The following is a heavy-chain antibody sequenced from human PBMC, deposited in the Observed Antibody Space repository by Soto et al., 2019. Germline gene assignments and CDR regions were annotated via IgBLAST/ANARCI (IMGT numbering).Heavy chain of an antibody. CDR2: TSSSSSYI. J-gene: IGHJ3*02. Sequence: GGSLRLSCAASGFTFSSYSMNWVRQAPGKGLEWVSSTSSSSSYIYYADSVKGRFTISRDNAKNSLYLQMNSLRAEDTAVYYCARVAGDKDAFDIWGQGTMVTVSS. CDR3: ARVAGDKDAFDI. CDR1: GFTFSSYS. D-gene: IGHD7-27*01. V-gene: IGHV3-21*01.